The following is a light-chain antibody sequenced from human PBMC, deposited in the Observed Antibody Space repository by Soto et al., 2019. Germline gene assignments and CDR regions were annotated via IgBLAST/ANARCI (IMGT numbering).Light chain of an antibody. CDR3: QQYEKWPPSIT. CDR2: GVS. J-gene: IGKJ5*01. CDR1: QPVNNN. V-gene: IGKV3-15*01. Sequence: IEMTQSPATLSASPGDRATLSCRASQPVNNNLAWYQQKPGQAPRLLIYGVSPRATGISARFSGGGYVTEFTLTISSLQSEDCALYYCQQYEKWPPSITFGQGTRLE.